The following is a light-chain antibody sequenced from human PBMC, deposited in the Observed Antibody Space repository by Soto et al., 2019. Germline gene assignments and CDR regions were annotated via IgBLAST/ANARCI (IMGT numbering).Light chain of an antibody. V-gene: IGKV3-15*01. CDR1: QSVSNN. CDR3: QQDNTWWT. J-gene: IGKJ1*01. CDR2: GAS. Sequence: EIVMTQSPATLSVSPGERATLSCRASQSVSNNLAGYQQKPGQAPRLLIYGASTRATGITSRFSGSGSETEFTLTINRLPSEYFAVYYCQQDNTWWTFGQGTKVEIQ.